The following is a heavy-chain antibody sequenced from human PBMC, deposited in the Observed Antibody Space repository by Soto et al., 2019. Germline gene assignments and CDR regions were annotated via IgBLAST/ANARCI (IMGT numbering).Heavy chain of an antibody. V-gene: IGHV4-30-4*01. Sequence: PSGTLSLTCTVSGGSISSGDYYWSWIRQPPGKGLEWIGYIYYSGSTYYNPSLKSRVTISVDTSKNQFSLKLSSVTAADTAVYYCARDGTYYYGSGDGGHFAYWGQGTQVTVSS. CDR3: ARDGTYYYGSGDGGHFAY. CDR1: GGSISSGDYY. J-gene: IGHJ4*02. CDR2: IYYSGST. D-gene: IGHD3-10*01.